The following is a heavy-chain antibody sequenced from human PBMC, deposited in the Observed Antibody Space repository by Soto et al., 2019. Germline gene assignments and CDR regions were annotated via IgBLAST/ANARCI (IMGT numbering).Heavy chain of an antibody. CDR1: GGSISSGGYY. V-gene: IGHV4-31*03. D-gene: IGHD3-10*01. CDR2: IYYSRTT. J-gene: IGHJ4*02. CDR3: ARVLPDYYFDY. Sequence: QVQLQESGPGLVKPSQTLSLTCTVSGGSISSGGYYWSWLRQHPGKGLEWIGYIYYSRTTFYNPSLKSRFTISLDTSKNQFSLKLSSVTAADTAVYYCARVLPDYYFDYWGQGTLVTVSS.